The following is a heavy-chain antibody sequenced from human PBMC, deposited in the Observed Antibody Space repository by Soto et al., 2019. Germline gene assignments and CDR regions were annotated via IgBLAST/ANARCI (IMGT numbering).Heavy chain of an antibody. V-gene: IGHV4-4*02. Sequence: SETLSLTCAVSGGSISTSYWWSWVRQPPGKGLEWIGEIYHSGSTNYNPSLKSRVTMSVDKSKNQFSLKLSSVTAADTAVYYCFTSNWFDPWGQGTLVTVSS. CDR1: GGSISTSYW. D-gene: IGHD2-2*01. J-gene: IGHJ5*02. CDR2: IYHSGST. CDR3: FTSNWFDP.